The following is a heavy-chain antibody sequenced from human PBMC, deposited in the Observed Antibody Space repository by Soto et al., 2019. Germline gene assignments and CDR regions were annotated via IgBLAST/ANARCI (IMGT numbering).Heavy chain of an antibody. CDR3: ARRDWNGGYCDF. Sequence: EVQLVESGGGLVQPGGSLRLSCAASGFTFSIYWMHWVRQVPGKGLVWVSRISGDGSSTNYADFAKGRFTISRDNAKNTVYLQMNSLRVEDTAVYYCARRDWNGGYCDFWGQGILVTVSS. CDR1: GFTFSIYW. V-gene: IGHV3-74*01. J-gene: IGHJ4*02. D-gene: IGHD1-1*01. CDR2: ISGDGSST.